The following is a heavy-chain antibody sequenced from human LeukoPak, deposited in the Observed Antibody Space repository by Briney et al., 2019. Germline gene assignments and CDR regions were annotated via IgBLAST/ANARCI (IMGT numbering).Heavy chain of an antibody. CDR1: GGSISSYY. J-gene: IGHJ3*02. CDR3: ARVTYSRPSMSLDGFDI. V-gene: IGHV4-4*07. D-gene: IGHD6-13*01. CDR2: IYTSGST. Sequence: SETLSLTCTVSGGSISSYYWSWIRQPAGRGLEWIGRIYTSGSTNYNPSLKSRVTMSVDTSKNQFSLKLSSVTAADTAVYYCARVTYSRPSMSLDGFDIWGQGTMVTVSS.